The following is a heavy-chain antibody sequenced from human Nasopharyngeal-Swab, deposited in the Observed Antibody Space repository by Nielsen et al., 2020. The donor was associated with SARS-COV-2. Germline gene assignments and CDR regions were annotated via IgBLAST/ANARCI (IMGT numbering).Heavy chain of an antibody. CDR2: ISNGGGTT. Sequence: GGSLRLSCAASGFTFSIYAMSWVRQAPGKGLEWVSSISNGGGTTYYVDSVKGRFTISRDNAKNSLYLQMNSLRAEDTAVYYCARDGLDYDFWSAYFMDVWGQGTTVTVSS. D-gene: IGHD3-3*01. CDR3: ARDGLDYDFWSAYFMDV. V-gene: IGHV3-23*01. J-gene: IGHJ6*02. CDR1: GFTFSIYA.